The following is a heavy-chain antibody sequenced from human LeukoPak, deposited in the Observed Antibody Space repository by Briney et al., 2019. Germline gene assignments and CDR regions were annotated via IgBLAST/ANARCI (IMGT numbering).Heavy chain of an antibody. CDR1: GFTVSSNY. CDR3: AKGYYDYVWGSYYFDY. CDR2: IYSGGST. D-gene: IGHD3-16*01. Sequence: GGSLRLSCAASGFTVSSNYMSWVRQAPGKGLEWVSVIYSGGSTYYADSVKGRFTISRDNSRDTLYLQMNSLRAEDTAVYYCAKGYYDYVWGSYYFDYWGQGTLVTVSS. V-gene: IGHV3-53*01. J-gene: IGHJ4*02.